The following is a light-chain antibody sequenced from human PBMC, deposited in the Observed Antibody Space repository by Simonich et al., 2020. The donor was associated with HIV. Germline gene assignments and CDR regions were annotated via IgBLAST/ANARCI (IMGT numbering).Light chain of an antibody. Sequence: QSVLTQPPSVSGAPGQRVTISCTGSSANIGAGYDVHWYQQFPGTAPKLLTYGNSNRHPGVPDRFSGYKSGTSASLAITGLQAEDEADYYCQSYDSSLSGSVFGGGTKLTVL. CDR1: SANIGAGYD. V-gene: IGLV1-40*01. J-gene: IGLJ2*01. CDR3: QSYDSSLSGSV. CDR2: GNS.